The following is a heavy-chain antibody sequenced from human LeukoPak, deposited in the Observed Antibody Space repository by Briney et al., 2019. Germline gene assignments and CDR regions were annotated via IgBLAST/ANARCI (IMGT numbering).Heavy chain of an antibody. Sequence: PGGSLRLSCAASGFTFSSYAMSWVRQAPGKGLEWVSAISGSGGSTYYADSVKGRFTISRDNSKNTLYLQMNSLRAEDTAVYYCAKVRPIYCSSTSCYPWFDPWGQGTLVTVSS. CDR3: AKVRPIYCSSTSCYPWFDP. J-gene: IGHJ5*02. CDR1: GFTFSSYA. V-gene: IGHV3-23*01. D-gene: IGHD2-2*01. CDR2: ISGSGGST.